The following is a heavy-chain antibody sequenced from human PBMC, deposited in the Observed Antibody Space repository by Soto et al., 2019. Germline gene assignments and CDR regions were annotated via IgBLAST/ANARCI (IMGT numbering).Heavy chain of an antibody. V-gene: IGHV5-51*01. J-gene: IGHJ3*02. Sequence: PGESLKISCKGSGYSFTSYWIGWVRQMPGKGLEWMGIIYPGDSDTRYSPSFQGQVTISADKSISTAYLQWSSLKASDTAMYYCASVYYYDSSGYSPGPHHDAFDIWGQGTMVTVSS. CDR3: ASVYYYDSSGYSPGPHHDAFDI. CDR2: IYPGDSDT. CDR1: GYSFTSYW. D-gene: IGHD3-22*01.